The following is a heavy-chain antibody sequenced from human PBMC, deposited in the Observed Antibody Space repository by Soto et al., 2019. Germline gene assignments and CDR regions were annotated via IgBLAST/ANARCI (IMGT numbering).Heavy chain of an antibody. CDR3: ARPNRLRYFDWRPLDY. CDR2: INAGNGNT. CDR1: GYTFTSYA. Sequence: ASVKVSCKASGYTFTSYAMHWVRQAPGQRLEWMGWINAGNGNTKYSQKFQGRVTITRETSASTAYMELSSLRSEDTAVYYCARPNRLRYFDWRPLDYWGQGTLVTVSS. J-gene: IGHJ4*02. D-gene: IGHD3-9*01. V-gene: IGHV1-3*01.